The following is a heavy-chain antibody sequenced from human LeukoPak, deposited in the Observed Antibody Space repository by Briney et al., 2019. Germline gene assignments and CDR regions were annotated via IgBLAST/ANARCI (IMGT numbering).Heavy chain of an antibody. CDR1: GYTLTELS. J-gene: IGHJ6*02. CDR3: ATVDWFGELDGMDV. CDR2: FDPEDGET. V-gene: IGHV1-24*01. D-gene: IGHD3-10*01. Sequence: APVKVSCKVSGYTLTELSMHWVRQAPGKGLEWMGGFDPEDGETIYAQKFQGRVTMTEDTSTDTAYMELSSLRSEDTAVYYCATVDWFGELDGMDVWGQGTTVTVSS.